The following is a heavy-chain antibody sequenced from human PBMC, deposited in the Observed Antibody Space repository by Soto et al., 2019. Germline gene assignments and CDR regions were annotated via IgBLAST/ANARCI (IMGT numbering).Heavy chain of an antibody. CDR2: ISYDGSNK. Sequence: QVQLVESGGGVVQPGRSLRLSCAASGFTFSTYAMHWVRQAPGKGLEWVAIISYDGSNKYYVDSVKGRCTISRDNSKNTLYLQMKSLRAEDMAVYYCAGTTKTMNYWGQGTLVTVSS. V-gene: IGHV3-30-3*01. J-gene: IGHJ4*02. CDR3: AGTTKTMNY. CDR1: GFTFSTYA. D-gene: IGHD1-1*01.